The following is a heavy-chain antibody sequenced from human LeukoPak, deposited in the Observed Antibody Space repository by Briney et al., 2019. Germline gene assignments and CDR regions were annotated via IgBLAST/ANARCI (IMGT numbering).Heavy chain of an antibody. V-gene: IGHV3-30*04. CDR2: ISYDGSNK. Sequence: PGGSLRLSCAASGFTFSSYAMHWVRQAPGKGLEWVAVISYDGSNKYYADSVKGRFTISRDNSKNTLYLQMNSLRAEDTAVYYCARASSGLGTLDYWGQGTLVTVSS. CDR1: GFTFSSYA. CDR3: ARASSGLGTLDY. D-gene: IGHD3-22*01. J-gene: IGHJ4*02.